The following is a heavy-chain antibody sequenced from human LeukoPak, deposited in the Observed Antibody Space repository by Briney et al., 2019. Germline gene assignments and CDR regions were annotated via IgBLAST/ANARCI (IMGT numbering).Heavy chain of an antibody. Sequence: WASVKVSCKASGGTFSSYAISWVRQAPGQGLEWMGGIIPIFGTANYAQKFQGRVTITADESTSAAYMELSSLRSEDTAVYYCARDYGPFESGLSLSAFDIWGQGTMVTVSS. V-gene: IGHV1-69*13. J-gene: IGHJ3*02. D-gene: IGHD3-10*01. CDR2: IIPIFGTA. CDR1: GGTFSSYA. CDR3: ARDYGPFESGLSLSAFDI.